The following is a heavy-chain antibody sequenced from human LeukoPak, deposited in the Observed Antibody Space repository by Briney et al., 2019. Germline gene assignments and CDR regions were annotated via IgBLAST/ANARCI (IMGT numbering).Heavy chain of an antibody. CDR1: GFTVSSNY. V-gene: IGHV3-53*01. Sequence: GGSLRLSCAASGFTVSSNYMSWVRQAPGKGLEWVSVIYSGGSTYYADSVKGRFTLSRDNSKNTLYLQMNSLRAEDTAVYYCAKDPVVWGSYRYTPFDYWGQGTLVTVSS. CDR2: IYSGGST. D-gene: IGHD3-16*02. J-gene: IGHJ4*02. CDR3: AKDPVVWGSYRYTPFDY.